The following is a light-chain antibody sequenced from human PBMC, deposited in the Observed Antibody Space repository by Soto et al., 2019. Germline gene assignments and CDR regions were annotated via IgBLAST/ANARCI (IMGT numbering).Light chain of an antibody. CDR2: DVS. CDR3: ASYTSSSTLV. CDR1: SSDVGGYNY. J-gene: IGLJ3*02. V-gene: IGLV2-14*01. Sequence: QAVVTQPASVSGSPGQSIAISCTGTSSDVGGYNYVSWYQQHPGKVPKLMIYDVSNRPSGVSTRFSGSKSDNTASLTISGLQTEDEADYFCASYTSSSTLVFGGGTKVTVL.